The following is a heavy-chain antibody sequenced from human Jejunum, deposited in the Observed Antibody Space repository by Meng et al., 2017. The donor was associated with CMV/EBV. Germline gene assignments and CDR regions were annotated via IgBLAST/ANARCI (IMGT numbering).Heavy chain of an antibody. CDR3: AKEGKTGRPGEYYTDGPSDS. CDR2: LISRYDTA. Sequence: AMCWVRQAPGQGLEWMGELISRYDTANYAQKFQDRLTITADKSTNTAYMELTGLTFEDTAVYYCAKEGKTGRPGEYYTDGPSDSWGQGTLVTVSS. V-gene: IGHV1-69*06. J-gene: IGHJ5*01. CDR1: A. D-gene: IGHD3-16*01.